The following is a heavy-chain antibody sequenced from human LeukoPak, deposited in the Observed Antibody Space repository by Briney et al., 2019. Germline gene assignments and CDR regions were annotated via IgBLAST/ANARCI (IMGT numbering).Heavy chain of an antibody. CDR2: ISSSSSYI. Sequence: GGSLRLSCAASGFTFSSYSMNWVRQAPGEGLEWVSSISSSSSYIYYADSVKGRFTISRDNAKNSLYLQMNSLRAEDTAVYYCARDKGVAARDFDYWGQGTLVTVSS. D-gene: IGHD6-6*01. CDR3: ARDKGVAARDFDY. V-gene: IGHV3-21*01. CDR1: GFTFSSYS. J-gene: IGHJ4*02.